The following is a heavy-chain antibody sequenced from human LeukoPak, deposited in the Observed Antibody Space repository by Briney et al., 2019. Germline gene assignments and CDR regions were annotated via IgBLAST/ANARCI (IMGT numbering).Heavy chain of an antibody. CDR2: ISGSSRYI. CDR1: GFTFSSYS. J-gene: IGHJ4*02. Sequence: GGSLRLSCVASGFTFSSYSMNWVRQAPEKGLEWVSTISGSSRYIYFADSVRGRFTISRDNAKNSLYLQMSNLRAEDTAVYYCARRLNNGDYGSDCWGQGTLVTVSS. V-gene: IGHV3-21*01. CDR3: ARRLNNGDYGSDC. D-gene: IGHD4-17*01.